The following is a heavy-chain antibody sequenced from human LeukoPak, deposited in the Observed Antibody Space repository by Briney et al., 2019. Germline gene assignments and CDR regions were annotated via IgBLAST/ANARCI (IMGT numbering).Heavy chain of an antibody. D-gene: IGHD2-8*01. V-gene: IGHV3-21*01. CDR3: ARMEVLITHDAFDI. Sequence: GGSLRLSCAASGFTFSSYSMNWVRQAPGRGLEWVSSISFSDPYVYYADSVKGRFTISRDNDRNSLYLQMNSLRAEDTAVYYYARMEVLITHDAFDIWGQGTMVTVSS. J-gene: IGHJ3*02. CDR2: ISFSDPYV. CDR1: GFTFSSYS.